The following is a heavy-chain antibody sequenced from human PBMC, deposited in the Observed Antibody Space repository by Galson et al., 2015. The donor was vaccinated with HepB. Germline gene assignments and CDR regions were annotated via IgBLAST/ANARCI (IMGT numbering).Heavy chain of an antibody. D-gene: IGHD2-2*02. J-gene: IGHJ4*02. Sequence: SLRLSCAASGFTVSSNYMSWVRQAPGKGLEWVPVIYSGGSTYYADSVKGRFTISRDNSKNTLYLQMNSLRAEDTAVYYCARDGRYCSSTSCYNALDYWGQGTLVTVSS. CDR1: GFTVSSNY. CDR2: IYSGGST. V-gene: IGHV3-53*01. CDR3: ARDGRYCSSTSCYNALDY.